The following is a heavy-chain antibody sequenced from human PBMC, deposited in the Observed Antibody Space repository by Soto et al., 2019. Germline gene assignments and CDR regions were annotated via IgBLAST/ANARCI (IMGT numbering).Heavy chain of an antibody. Sequence: GGSLRLSCAASGFTFSSYWMSWVRQAPGKGLEWVANIKQDGSEKYYVDSVKGRFTISRDNAKNSLYLQMNSLRAEDTAVYYCARVPGIAAAGSYYYGMDVWGQGTTVTVSS. J-gene: IGHJ6*02. D-gene: IGHD6-13*01. CDR3: ARVPGIAAAGSYYYGMDV. V-gene: IGHV3-7*01. CDR2: IKQDGSEK. CDR1: GFTFSSYW.